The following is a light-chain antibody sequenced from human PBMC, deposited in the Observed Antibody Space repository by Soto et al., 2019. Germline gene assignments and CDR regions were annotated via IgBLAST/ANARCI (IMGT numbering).Light chain of an antibody. V-gene: IGLV2-23*02. CDR3: CSYAGSRTPLI. J-gene: IGLJ1*01. Sequence: QSALTQPASVSGSPGQSITISCTGTSSDVGSYNLVSWYQQHPGKAPKLMIYEVSKRPSGVSNRFSGSKSGTSASLTISGLQAEDEADYYCCSYAGSRTPLIFGTGTKLTVL. CDR1: SSDVGSYNL. CDR2: EVS.